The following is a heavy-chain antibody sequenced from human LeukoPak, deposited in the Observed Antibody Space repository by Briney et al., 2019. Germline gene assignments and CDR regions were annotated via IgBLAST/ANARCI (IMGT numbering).Heavy chain of an antibody. D-gene: IGHD6-19*01. CDR1: GYSLTNYA. Sequence: ASVKVSCKASGYSLTNYAIHWVRQAPGQRLEWMGWFNSDTGNTDYSQKFQGRVTISRDTSANTAYMELNRLRPEDTAVFYCVRGGPNKSGWTLDYWGQGTLVTVSS. V-gene: IGHV1-3*01. CDR2: FNSDTGNT. CDR3: VRGGPNKSGWTLDY. J-gene: IGHJ4*02.